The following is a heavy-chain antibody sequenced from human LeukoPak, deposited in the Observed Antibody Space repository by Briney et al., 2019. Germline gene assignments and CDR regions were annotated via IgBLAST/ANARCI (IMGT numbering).Heavy chain of an antibody. J-gene: IGHJ4*02. Sequence: GGSLRLSCAASGFTFTNHWMHWVRHAPGKGLVWVSRISPDGRETNHADSVKGRFTISRENAKNTLYLKINSLGAEDTAVYYCGRDAVLGSGRVDYWGQGVLVTVSS. CDR1: GFTFTNHW. D-gene: IGHD3-10*01. CDR2: ISPDGRET. CDR3: GRDAVLGSGRVDY. V-gene: IGHV3-74*01.